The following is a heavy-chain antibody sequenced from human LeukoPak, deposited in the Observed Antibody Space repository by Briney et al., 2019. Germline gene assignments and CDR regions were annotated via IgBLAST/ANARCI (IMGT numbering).Heavy chain of an antibody. Sequence: GGSLRLSCAASGFTFSSYGMHWVRQAPGKGLEWVALTWYDASNKYYADSVKGRFTISRDNADNTLYLQMNSLRAEDTAVYYCARDLGYTSGHPFDFWGQGTLVTVSS. CDR2: TWYDASNK. D-gene: IGHD6-19*01. CDR3: ARDLGYTSGHPFDF. CDR1: GFTFSSYG. J-gene: IGHJ4*02. V-gene: IGHV3-33*01.